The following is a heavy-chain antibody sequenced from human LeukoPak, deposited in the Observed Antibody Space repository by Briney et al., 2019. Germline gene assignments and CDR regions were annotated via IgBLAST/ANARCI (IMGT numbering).Heavy chain of an antibody. CDR1: GFTFGSYE. V-gene: IGHV3-48*03. CDR3: ARPSRPYRSSEYFQH. D-gene: IGHD6-13*01. CDR2: ISSSGSTI. J-gene: IGHJ1*01. Sequence: PGGSLRLSCAASGFTFGSYEMNWVRQVPGKGLEWISYISSSGSTIYFADSVKGRFTISRDNAKNSLYLQMNSQRAEDTAVYYCARPSRPYRSSEYFQHWGQGTLVIVSS.